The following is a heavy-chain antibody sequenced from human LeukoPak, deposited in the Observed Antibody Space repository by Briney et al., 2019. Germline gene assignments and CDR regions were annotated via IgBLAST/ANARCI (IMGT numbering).Heavy chain of an antibody. CDR1: GDSIRGSY. Sequence: SETLSLTCSVYGDSIRGSYWNWVRQSAGQGLEWIGRIYTSGTINYNPSLKSRVTISMDKSKNQFSLKLNSVTAADTAIYYCARDIPHVGYYYYYMDVWGKGTTVTVSS. V-gene: IGHV4-4*07. CDR2: IYTSGTI. CDR3: ARDIPHVGYYYYYMDV. J-gene: IGHJ6*03.